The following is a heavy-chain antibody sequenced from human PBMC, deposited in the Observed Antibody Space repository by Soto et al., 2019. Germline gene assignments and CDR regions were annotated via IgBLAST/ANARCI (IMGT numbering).Heavy chain of an antibody. CDR2: IYYSGST. Sequence: QVQLQESGPGLVKPSQTLSLTCTVSGGSISSGGYYWSWIRQHPGKGLEWIGYIYYSGSTYYNPSPKSRVTISVDTSKTQFSLKLSSVTAADTAVYYCAREPQPNYGGGGDDAFDIWGQGTMVTVSS. V-gene: IGHV4-31*03. CDR3: AREPQPNYGGGGDDAFDI. J-gene: IGHJ3*02. D-gene: IGHD4-17*01. CDR1: GGSISSGGYY.